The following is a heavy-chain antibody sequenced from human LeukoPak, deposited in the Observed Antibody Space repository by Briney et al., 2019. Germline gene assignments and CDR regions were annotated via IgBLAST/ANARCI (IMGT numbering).Heavy chain of an antibody. CDR1: GFTFSSYW. J-gene: IGHJ4*02. V-gene: IGHV3-7*01. CDR3: ARDEYYYGSGTLN. Sequence: GGSLTLSCAASGFTFSSYWMSWVRQAPGKGLEWVANIEQDGSEKYYVDSVKGRFTISRDNAKNSLYLQMNSLRAEDTDVYYCARDEYYYGSGTLNWGQGTLVTVSS. CDR2: IEQDGSEK. D-gene: IGHD3-10*01.